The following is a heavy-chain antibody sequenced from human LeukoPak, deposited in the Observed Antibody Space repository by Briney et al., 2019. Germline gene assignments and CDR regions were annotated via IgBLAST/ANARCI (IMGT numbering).Heavy chain of an antibody. V-gene: IGHV3-48*04. D-gene: IGHD3-10*02. J-gene: IGHJ6*04. CDR1: GFTFSAYS. CDR2: ISSSGSTI. Sequence: GGSLRLSCATSGFTFSAYSMNWVRQAPGKGLEWVSYISSSGSTIYYADSVKGRFTISRDNAKNSLYLQMNSLRAEDTAVYYCAELGITMIGGVWGKGTTVTISS. CDR3: AELGITMIGGV.